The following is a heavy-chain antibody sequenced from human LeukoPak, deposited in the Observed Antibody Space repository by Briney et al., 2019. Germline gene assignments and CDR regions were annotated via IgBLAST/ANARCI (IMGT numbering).Heavy chain of an antibody. D-gene: IGHD3-9*01. CDR2: INPNSGGT. CDR1: GYTFTDYY. V-gene: IGHV1-2*02. J-gene: IGHJ4*02. Sequence: ASVTVSCKASGYTFTDYYMHWVRQAPGQGLEWMGWINPNSGGTNYAQKFQGRVTMTTDTSTSTAYMELRSLRSDDTAVYYCAREGRSDYDILTGYYLGSYYFDYWGQGTLVTVSS. CDR3: AREGRSDYDILTGYYLGSYYFDY.